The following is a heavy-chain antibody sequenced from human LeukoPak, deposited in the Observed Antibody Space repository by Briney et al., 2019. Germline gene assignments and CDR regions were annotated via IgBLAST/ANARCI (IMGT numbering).Heavy chain of an antibody. Sequence: SETLSLTCAVSGGSISSSNWWRWVRQPPGKGLEWIGEIYHSGSTNYNPSLKSRVTISVDKSKDQFSLKLSSLTAADTAVYYCARGLMVRGVRKAFDIWGEGKMVTVSS. CDR3: ARGLMVRGVRKAFDI. D-gene: IGHD3-10*01. V-gene: IGHV4-4*02. J-gene: IGHJ3*02. CDR2: IYHSGST. CDR1: GGSISSSNW.